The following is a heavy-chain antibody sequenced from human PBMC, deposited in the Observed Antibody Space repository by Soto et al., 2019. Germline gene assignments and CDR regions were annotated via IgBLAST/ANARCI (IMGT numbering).Heavy chain of an antibody. D-gene: IGHD6-6*01. CDR1: GYTFTSYG. Sequence: QVQLVQSGAEVKKPGASVKVSCKASGYTFTSYGISWVRQAPGQGLEWMGWISACNGNTNYAQKLQGRVTMTTDTPPSTAYMELRSLRSDDTAVYYCARDPYSSSPAVPGNWFDPWGQGTLVTVSS. CDR3: ARDPYSSSPAVPGNWFDP. CDR2: ISACNGNT. J-gene: IGHJ5*02. V-gene: IGHV1-18*01.